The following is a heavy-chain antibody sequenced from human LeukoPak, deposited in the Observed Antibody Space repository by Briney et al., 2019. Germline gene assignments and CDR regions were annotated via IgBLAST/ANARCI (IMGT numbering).Heavy chain of an antibody. Sequence: GGSLRLSCAVSGFTFGSRGMQWVRQAPGKGLEWVAFISFDETNQYYADSVKGRFTISRDNSKNTLYLQMNSLRAEDTAVYYCAKDYYEEGAFDIWGQGTMVTVSS. V-gene: IGHV3-30*18. CDR1: GFTFGSRG. CDR3: AKDYYEEGAFDI. D-gene: IGHD3-22*01. CDR2: ISFDETNQ. J-gene: IGHJ3*02.